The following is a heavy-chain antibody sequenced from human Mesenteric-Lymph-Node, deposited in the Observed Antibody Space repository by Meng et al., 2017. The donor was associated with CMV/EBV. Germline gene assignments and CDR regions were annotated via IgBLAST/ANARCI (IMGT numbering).Heavy chain of an antibody. D-gene: IGHD2-2*01. CDR2: ISSSSSYI. CDR3: ASERQVVPAASENDY. Sequence: GESLKISCAASGFTVSSNYMSWVRQAPGKGLEWVSSISSSSSYIYYADSVKGRFTISRDNAKNSLYLQMNSLRAEDTAVYYCASERQVVPAASENDYWGQGTLVTVSS. V-gene: IGHV3-21*01. CDR1: GFTVSSNY. J-gene: IGHJ4*02.